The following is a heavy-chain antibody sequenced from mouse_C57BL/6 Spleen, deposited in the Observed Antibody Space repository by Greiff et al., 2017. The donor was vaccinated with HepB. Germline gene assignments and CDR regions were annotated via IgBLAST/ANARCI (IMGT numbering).Heavy chain of an antibody. Sequence: QVQLKESGPGLVQPSQSLSITCTVSGFSLTSYGVHWVRQSPGKGLEWLGVIWSGGSTDYNAAFISRLSISKDNSKSQVFFKMNSLQADDTAIYYCARKGVYYAMDYGGQGTSVTVSS. CDR1: GFSLTSYG. J-gene: IGHJ4*01. V-gene: IGHV2-2*01. CDR3: ARKGVYYAMDY. CDR2: IWSGGST.